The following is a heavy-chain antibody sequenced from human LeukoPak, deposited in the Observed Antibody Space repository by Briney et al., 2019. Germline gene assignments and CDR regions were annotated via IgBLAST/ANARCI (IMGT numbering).Heavy chain of an antibody. D-gene: IGHD1-1*01. CDR3: ARHRNFTDWFDP. CDR2: INYSGQT. Sequence: SETLSLTCSVSGDSITSSGYFWGWIRQPPGKGLEWIAIINYSGQTFYNPSLWGRVTTSVDTSENQFSVRLTSVTAADTAIYYCARHRNFTDWFDPWSQGSLVTVSS. CDR1: GDSITSSGYF. J-gene: IGHJ5*02. V-gene: IGHV4-39*01.